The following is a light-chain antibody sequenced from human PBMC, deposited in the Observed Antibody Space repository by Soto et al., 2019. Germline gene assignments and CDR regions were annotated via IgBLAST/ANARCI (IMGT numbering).Light chain of an antibody. CDR2: GAS. V-gene: IGKV3-15*01. J-gene: IGKJ1*01. CDR1: QSVSSN. Sequence: EIVMTQSPATLSVSPGERATLSCRASQSVSSNLAWYQQKPGQAPRLLIYGASTRATGIPARFSGSGSGTEFTLTICSLQSEDFAVYYCQFGWTFGQGTKVEIK. CDR3: QFGWT.